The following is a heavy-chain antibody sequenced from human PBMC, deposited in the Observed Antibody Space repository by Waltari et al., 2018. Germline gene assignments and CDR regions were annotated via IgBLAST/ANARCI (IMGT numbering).Heavy chain of an antibody. V-gene: IGHV3-9*01. J-gene: IGHJ5*02. CDR1: GFKFDDHA. CDR3: AKGGHITAPFALFDT. Sequence: EVQLVESGGGLVQPGRSLRLSCAASGFKFDDHAMHWVRQAPGKGPEWVSSISYNGGRQGHADSVKGRFTISRDNAKDSLYLQMNSLKPEDTALYYCAKGGHITAPFALFDTWGQGTLVTVSS. CDR2: ISYNGGRQ. D-gene: IGHD3-16*01.